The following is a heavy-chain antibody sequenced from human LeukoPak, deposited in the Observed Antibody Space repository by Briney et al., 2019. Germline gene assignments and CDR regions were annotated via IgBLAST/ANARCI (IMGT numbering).Heavy chain of an antibody. CDR3: ARRSGDWAVNWFDP. J-gene: IGHJ5*02. Sequence: SETLSLTCTVSGGSITGSTYYWAGFRQPPGKGLEWIGSLYHTGSTYYSPSLKSRVSLFLDTSKSQFSLKVTSVTAADTAAYYCARRSGDWAVNWFDPWGQGTLVSVSS. V-gene: IGHV4-39*01. CDR2: LYHTGST. D-gene: IGHD2-21*02. CDR1: GGSITGSTYY.